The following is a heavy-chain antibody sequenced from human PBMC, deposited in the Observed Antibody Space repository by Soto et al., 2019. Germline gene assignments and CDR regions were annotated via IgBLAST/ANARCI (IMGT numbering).Heavy chain of an antibody. D-gene: IGHD3-22*01. V-gene: IGHV3-48*01. CDR1: GFRFSGYS. J-gene: IGHJ4*02. Sequence: GESLKISCAASGFRFSGYSFNWVRQAPGKGLEWVAYISSRSSTIYYADSVKGRFTISRDNSKNTLYLQMNSLRAEDTAVYYCARDPSPLYDSSGYYTAGLDYWGQGTLVTVSS. CDR2: ISSRSSTI. CDR3: ARDPSPLYDSSGYYTAGLDY.